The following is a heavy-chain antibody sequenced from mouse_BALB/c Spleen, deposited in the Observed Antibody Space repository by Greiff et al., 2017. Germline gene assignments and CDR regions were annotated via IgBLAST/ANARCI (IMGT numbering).Heavy chain of an antibody. CDR3: DRDPSACYGSSYLDYDAMDD. CDR1: GFNFKDTY. Sequence: VQLQQSGAELVKPGASVKLSCTASGFNFKDTYMHWVKQRPEQGLEWIGRIDPANGNTKYDPKVQGQATITAATSSNTAYLQLSSLTSEDTAVYYVDRDPSACYGSSYLDYDAMDDWGQGTSVTVSS. J-gene: IGHJ4*01. V-gene: IGHV14-3*02. CDR2: IDPANGNT. D-gene: IGHD1-1*01.